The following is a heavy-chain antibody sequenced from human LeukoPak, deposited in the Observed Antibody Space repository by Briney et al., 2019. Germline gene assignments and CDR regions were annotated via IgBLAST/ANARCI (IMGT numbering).Heavy chain of an antibody. J-gene: IGHJ6*02. D-gene: IGHD6-13*01. Sequence: GGSLRLSCAASGFTFSSYGMHWVRQAPGKGLEWVAVISYDGSNKYYADSVKGRFTISRDNSKNTLYLQMNSLRAEDTAVYYCAKDPGEQQLDHYYYGMDVWGQGTTVTVSS. V-gene: IGHV3-30*18. CDR2: ISYDGSNK. CDR1: GFTFSSYG. CDR3: AKDPGEQQLDHYYYGMDV.